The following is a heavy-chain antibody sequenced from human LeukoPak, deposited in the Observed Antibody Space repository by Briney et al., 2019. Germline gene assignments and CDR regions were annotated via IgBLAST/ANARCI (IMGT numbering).Heavy chain of an antibody. D-gene: IGHD3-16*01. CDR2: INPNSGGT. CDR1: GYTFTGYY. Sequence: ASVKVSCKASGYTFTGYYMHWVRQAPGQGLEWMGWINPNSGGTNYAQKFQGRVTMTRDTSISTAYMELSRLRSDDTAVYYCARDWGTSLHRASDIWGQGTMVTVSS. J-gene: IGHJ3*02. V-gene: IGHV1-2*02. CDR3: ARDWGTSLHRASDI.